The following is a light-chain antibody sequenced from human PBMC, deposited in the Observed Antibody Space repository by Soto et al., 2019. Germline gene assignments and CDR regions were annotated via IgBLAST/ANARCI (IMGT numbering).Light chain of an antibody. CDR2: SAS. J-gene: IGKJ4*01. V-gene: IGKV1-39*01. CDR1: ESISDY. CDR3: QQTFSNLLS. Sequence: IQLTRSPSSLSASVGDRVTIACRASESISDYLNWYQHKPGEAPKVLVYSASTLRGGVPSRFSGTGSGTEFTLTISSLQPEDVATYYCQQTFSNLLSFGGGTKVEIK.